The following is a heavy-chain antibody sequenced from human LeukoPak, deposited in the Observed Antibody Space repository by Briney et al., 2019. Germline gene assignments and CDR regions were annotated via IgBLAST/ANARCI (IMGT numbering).Heavy chain of an antibody. CDR2: ISRSGEYT. D-gene: IGHD4-17*01. Sequence: GGSLRLSCAASGFNFGGYVMGWVRQAPGKGLEWVSVISRSGEYTKYADSVKGRFTISRDNSKNTLSLQVSGLRAEDTAIYYCAKDRDDSGDYAFDYWGQGILVSVSS. CDR1: GFNFGGYV. J-gene: IGHJ4*02. V-gene: IGHV3-23*01. CDR3: AKDRDDSGDYAFDY.